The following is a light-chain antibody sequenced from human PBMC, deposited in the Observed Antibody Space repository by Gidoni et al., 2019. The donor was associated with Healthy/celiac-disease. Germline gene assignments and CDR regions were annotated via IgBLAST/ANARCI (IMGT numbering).Light chain of an antibody. Sequence: DIVKTQYPDSLAVSLGERATINCKSSQSVLYSSNNKNYLAWYQQKPGQPPKLLIYWASTRESGVPDRFSGSGSGTDFTLTISSLQAEDVAVYYCQQYYSTPWTFGQGTKVEIK. V-gene: IGKV4-1*01. CDR3: QQYYSTPWT. CDR2: WAS. CDR1: QSVLYSSNNKNY. J-gene: IGKJ1*01.